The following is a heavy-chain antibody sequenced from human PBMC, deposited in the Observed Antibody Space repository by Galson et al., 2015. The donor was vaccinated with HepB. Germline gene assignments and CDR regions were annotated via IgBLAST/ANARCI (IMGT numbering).Heavy chain of an antibody. D-gene: IGHD1-14*01. CDR3: ARDQGEGVTTYLYYYGMDV. V-gene: IGHV1-3*01. Sequence: SVKVSCKASGYTFTSYAMHWVRQAPGQRLEWMGWINAGNGNTKYSQKFQGRVTITRDTSASTAYMELSSLRSEDTAVYYCARDQGEGVTTYLYYYGMDVWGQGTTVTVSS. CDR2: INAGNGNT. J-gene: IGHJ6*02. CDR1: GYTFTSYA.